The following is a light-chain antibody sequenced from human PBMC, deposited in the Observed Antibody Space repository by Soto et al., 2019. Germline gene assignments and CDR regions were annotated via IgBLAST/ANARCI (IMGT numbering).Light chain of an antibody. V-gene: IGKV1-5*01. CDR2: DAS. J-gene: IGKJ1*01. Sequence: DIQMTQSPSTLSASVGERVTITCRASQSISSWLAWYHQKPGKAPKLLIYDASRLESGVPSRFGGSGSGTEFTLTISSLQPDDFATYFCQHYSSYSPWTFGQGTKVEIK. CDR1: QSISSW. CDR3: QHYSSYSPWT.